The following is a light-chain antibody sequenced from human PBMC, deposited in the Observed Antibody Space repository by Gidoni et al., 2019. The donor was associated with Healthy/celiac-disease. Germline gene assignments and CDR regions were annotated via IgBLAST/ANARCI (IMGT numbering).Light chain of an antibody. CDR2: LGS. J-gene: IGKJ3*01. Sequence: DIVMTQSPLSLPATPGEPASISCRSSQSLLHSNGYNYLDWYLQKPGQSPQLLIYLGSNRASGVPDRFSGSGSGTDFTLKISRVEAEDVGVYYCMQALQTPSTFXPXTNVDIK. CDR3: MQALQTPST. CDR1: QSLLHSNGYNY. V-gene: IGKV2-28*01.